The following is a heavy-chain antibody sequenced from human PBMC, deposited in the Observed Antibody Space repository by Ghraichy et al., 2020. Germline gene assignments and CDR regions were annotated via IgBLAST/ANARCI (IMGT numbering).Heavy chain of an antibody. Sequence: TLSLTCTVSGGSISSSSYYWGWIRQPPGKGLEWIGSIYYSGSTYYNPSLKSRVTISVDTSKNQFSLKLSSVTAADTAVYYCARDHYGSGSYYNLGNWFDPWGQGTLVTVSS. CDR1: GGSISSSSYY. CDR3: ARDHYGSGSYYNLGNWFDP. CDR2: IYYSGST. D-gene: IGHD3-10*01. V-gene: IGHV4-39*02. J-gene: IGHJ5*02.